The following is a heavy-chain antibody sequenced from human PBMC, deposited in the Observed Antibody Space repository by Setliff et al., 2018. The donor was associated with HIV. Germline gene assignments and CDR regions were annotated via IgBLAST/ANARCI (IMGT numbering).Heavy chain of an antibody. CDR2: INPHSGGT. J-gene: IGHJ5*02. CDR3: AKTAMTGDPAIGWLDP. Sequence: ASVKVSCKASGYTFTGYYIHWVRQAPGQGLEWMGWINPHSGGTNYAQNFQGRVTMTRDTSIRTAYMELSRLRSDDTAVYYCAKTAMTGDPAIGWLDPWGQGTLVTVSS. V-gene: IGHV1-2*02. D-gene: IGHD7-27*01. CDR1: GYTFTGYY.